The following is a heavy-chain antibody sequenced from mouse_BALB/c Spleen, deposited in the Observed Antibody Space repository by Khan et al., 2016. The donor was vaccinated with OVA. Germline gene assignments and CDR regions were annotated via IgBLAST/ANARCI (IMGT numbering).Heavy chain of an antibody. CDR3: ARPPYYSYSVDH. CDR1: GYTFTHYG. Sequence: QIQLVQSGPEMKKPGETVKISCKASGYTFTHYGMNWVKQSPGKALKWMGWINTFTGEPTYADDFKGRFAFSSETSASTASLQINNLKNEDTGTYFCARPPYYSYSVDHWNRGTSIGVSS. J-gene: IGHJ4*01. V-gene: IGHV9-3-1*01. CDR2: INTFTGEP. D-gene: IGHD2-10*01.